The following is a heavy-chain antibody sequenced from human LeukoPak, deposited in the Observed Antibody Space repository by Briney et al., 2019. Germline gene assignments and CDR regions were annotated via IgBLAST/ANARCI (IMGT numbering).Heavy chain of an antibody. CDR2: FDPEDGET. Sequence: GASVKVSCEVSGYTLTELSMHWVRQAPGKGLEWMGGFDPEDGETIYAQKFQGRVTMTEDTSTDTAYMELSSLRSEDTAVYYCATPPGITGTYGTDYYGMDVWGQGTTVTVSS. J-gene: IGHJ6*02. CDR1: GYTLTELS. V-gene: IGHV1-24*01. D-gene: IGHD1-7*01. CDR3: ATPPGITGTYGTDYYGMDV.